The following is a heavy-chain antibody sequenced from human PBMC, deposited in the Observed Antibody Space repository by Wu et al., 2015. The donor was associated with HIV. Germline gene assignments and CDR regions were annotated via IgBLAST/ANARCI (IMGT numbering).Heavy chain of an antibody. CDR2: IYYSGST. CDR3: ARENITMVRGVIHLFHYYYGMDV. J-gene: IGHJ6*02. Sequence: QVQLQESGPGLVKPSQTLSLTCTVSGGSISSGDYYWSWIRQPPGKGLEWIGYIYYSGSTYYNPSLKSRVTISVDTSKNQFSLKLSSVTAADTAVYYCARENITMVRGVIHLFHYYYGMDVWGQGTTVTVSS. V-gene: IGHV4-30-4*08. CDR1: GGSISSGDYY. D-gene: IGHD3-10*01.